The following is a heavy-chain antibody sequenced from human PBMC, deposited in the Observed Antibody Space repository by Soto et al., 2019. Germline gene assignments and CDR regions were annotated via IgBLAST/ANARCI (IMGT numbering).Heavy chain of an antibody. D-gene: IGHD2-2*01. J-gene: IGHJ5*01. V-gene: IGHV1-8*01. CDR3: ARCHFYWDTSPWVAF. Sequence: SVKVSCKASGYTFTEYDINWVRQAPGQGLEWMGWVSPNSGNTVYAQKFQDRVTMTRDTSISTAYMELSNLRFEDTAMYYCARCHFYWDTSPWVAFWGQGTPVIGSS. CDR2: VSPNSGNT. CDR1: GYTFTEYD.